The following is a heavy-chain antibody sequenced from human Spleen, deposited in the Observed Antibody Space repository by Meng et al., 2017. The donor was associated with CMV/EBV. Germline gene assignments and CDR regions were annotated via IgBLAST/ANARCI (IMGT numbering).Heavy chain of an antibody. CDR3: AREGLVTLFDY. V-gene: IGHV4-61*02. CDR2: YYTSGST. D-gene: IGHD4-11*01. CDR1: GGVYSSGGYY. Sequence: QVGLEEAGQGLGQPSGLLSATCTVSGGVYSSGGYYWTWIRQPDGKGLEWNGRYYTSGSTIYNPSLKSRVTMSVDTSKNQFSLKLSSVTAADTAVYYCAREGLVTLFDYWGQGTLVTVSS. J-gene: IGHJ4*02.